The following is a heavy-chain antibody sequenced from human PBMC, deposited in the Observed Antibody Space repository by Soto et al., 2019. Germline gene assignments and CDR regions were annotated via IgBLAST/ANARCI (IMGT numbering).Heavy chain of an antibody. CDR2: IWYDGSNK. V-gene: IGHV3-33*01. J-gene: IGHJ6*01. CDR3: ARIGQPISHGMDA. D-gene: IGHD2-2*01. Sequence: WGALLLSCATTVFTFSIYGMHWVRQAPGKGLEWVAVIWYDGSNKYYADSVKGRFTISRDNSKNTLYLQMNSLRAEDTAVYYCARIGQPISHGMDAWGQGTTVTVSS. CDR1: VFTFSIYG.